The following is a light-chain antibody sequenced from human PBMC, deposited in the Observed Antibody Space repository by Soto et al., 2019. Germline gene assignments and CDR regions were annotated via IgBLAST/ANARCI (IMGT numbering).Light chain of an antibody. CDR3: QQYGSSPST. J-gene: IGKJ2*01. CDR2: DAS. Sequence: EIVLTQSPATLSLSVGERATLSCGASQRIDSNYVAWYQQKPGLAPRLLIYDASSRASGIPDRFSGSGSGTDFTLTISRLEPDDFAVFYCQQYGSSPSTFGQGTKLEIK. V-gene: IGKV3D-20*01. CDR1: QRIDSNY.